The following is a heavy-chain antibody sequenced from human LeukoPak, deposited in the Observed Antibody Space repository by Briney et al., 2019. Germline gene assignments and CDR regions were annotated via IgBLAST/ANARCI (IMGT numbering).Heavy chain of an antibody. J-gene: IGHJ6*02. V-gene: IGHV3-30*19. CDR3: ASGALGFYGMDV. Sequence: GGSLRLSCAASGFTFSSYGMHWVRQAPGKGLEWVAVIWYDGSNKYYADSVKGRFTISRDNSKNTLYLQMNSLRAEDTAVYYCASGALGFYGMDVWGQGTTVTVSS. CDR1: GFTFSSYG. D-gene: IGHD3-10*01. CDR2: IWYDGSNK.